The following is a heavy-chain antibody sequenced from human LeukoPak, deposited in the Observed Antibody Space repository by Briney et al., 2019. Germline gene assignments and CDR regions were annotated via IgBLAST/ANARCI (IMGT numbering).Heavy chain of an antibody. J-gene: IGHJ4*02. Sequence: XYMHWVRQAPGQGLDWMGWINPNSGGTNYAQKFQGRVTMTRDTSISTAYMELSRLRSDDTAVYYCARSSYSSGWATDFDYWGQGTLVTVSS. V-gene: IGHV1-2*02. D-gene: IGHD6-19*01. CDR3: ARSSYSSGWATDFDY. CDR1: XY. CDR2: INPNSGGT.